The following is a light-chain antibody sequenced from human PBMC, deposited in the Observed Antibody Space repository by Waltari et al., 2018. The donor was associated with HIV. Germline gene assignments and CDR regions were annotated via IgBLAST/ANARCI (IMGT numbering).Light chain of an antibody. CDR2: ASS. CDR1: QSISTW. J-gene: IGKJ1*01. Sequence: DLQMTQSPSLVSASVGDRVTITCRTSQSISTWLSWYQQKPGTAPTLLIFASSTLHSGIPGRFSGSGSGTNFTRSISNIQPDDFAIYHCQQAHSLPWTFGQGTKVE. V-gene: IGKV1-12*01. CDR3: QQAHSLPWT.